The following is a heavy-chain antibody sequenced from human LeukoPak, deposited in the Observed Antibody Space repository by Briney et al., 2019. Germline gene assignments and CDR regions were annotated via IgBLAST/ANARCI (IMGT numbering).Heavy chain of an antibody. V-gene: IGHV3-33*06. CDR3: AKDHGDYYFDY. CDR1: GFTFSSYG. CDR2: IWYDGSNK. Sequence: PGRSLRLSCAASGFTFSSYGMHWVRQAPGKGLEWVAVIWYDGSNKYYAGSVKGRFTISRDNSKNTLYLQMNSLRAEDTAVYYCAKDHGDYYFDYWGQGTLVTVSS. D-gene: IGHD4-17*01. J-gene: IGHJ4*02.